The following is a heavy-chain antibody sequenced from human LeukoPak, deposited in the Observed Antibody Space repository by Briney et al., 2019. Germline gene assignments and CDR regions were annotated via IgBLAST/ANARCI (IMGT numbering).Heavy chain of an antibody. Sequence: SETLSLTCTVSGGSISSSSYYWGWIRQPPGKGLEWIGSIYYSGSTYYNPSLKSRVTISVDTSKNQFSLKLSSVTAADTAVYYCARRVWGAAMVNYWGQGTLVIVSS. CDR1: GGSISSSSYY. CDR3: ARRVWGAAMVNY. V-gene: IGHV4-39*01. J-gene: IGHJ4*02. D-gene: IGHD5-18*01. CDR2: IYYSGST.